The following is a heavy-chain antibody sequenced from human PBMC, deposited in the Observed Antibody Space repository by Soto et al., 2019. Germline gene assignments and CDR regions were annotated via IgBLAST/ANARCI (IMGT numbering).Heavy chain of an antibody. CDR2: TYYRSKWYN. CDR1: GDSVSSNSAA. V-gene: IGHV6-1*01. D-gene: IGHD2-15*01. CDR3: ARGYCSGGSCYFGAVWFDP. J-gene: IGHJ5*02. Sequence: SQTPSRTCAISGDSVSSNSAAWNWIRQSPSRGLEWLGRTYYRSKWYNDYAVSVKSRITINPDTSKNQFSLQLNSVTPEDTAVYYCARGYCSGGSCYFGAVWFDPWGQGTLVTVSS.